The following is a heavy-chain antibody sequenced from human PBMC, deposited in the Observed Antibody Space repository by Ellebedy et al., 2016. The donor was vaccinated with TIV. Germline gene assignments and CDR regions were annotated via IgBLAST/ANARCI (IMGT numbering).Heavy chain of an antibody. CDR1: GFTFSSFA. V-gene: IGHV3-64D*06. Sequence: PGGSLRLSCSASGFTFSSFALHWVRQAPGKGLEYVSGITTNGGSTHYADSVKGRFTISRDNSKNTLYLHMSSLRAEDTAVYSCVRHAWTMPTFWGQGTLVTVSS. J-gene: IGHJ4*02. CDR2: ITTNGGST. CDR3: VRHAWTMPTF. D-gene: IGHD2-2*01.